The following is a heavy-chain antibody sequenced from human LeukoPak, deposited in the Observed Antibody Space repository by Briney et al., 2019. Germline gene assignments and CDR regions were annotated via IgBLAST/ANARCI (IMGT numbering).Heavy chain of an antibody. D-gene: IGHD5-12*01. Sequence: PSETLSLTCGVSGGSIRSTSHYWGWLRQPPGRGLEWVGTIYYGGITNYNPSLKSRVTISVDTSEKHFSLKLTSVTAADTAVYYRFGGYDRAFDYFGMDVWGQGTAVIVSS. CDR1: GGSIRSTSHY. CDR2: IYYGGIT. CDR3: FGGYDRAFDYFGMDV. V-gene: IGHV4-39*02. J-gene: IGHJ6*02.